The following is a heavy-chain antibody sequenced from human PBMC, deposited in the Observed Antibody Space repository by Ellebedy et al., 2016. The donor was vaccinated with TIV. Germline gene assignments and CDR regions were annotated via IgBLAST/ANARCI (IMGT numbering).Heavy chain of an antibody. D-gene: IGHD2-8*02. CDR2: IGSSAYTT. Sequence: GESLKISCAASGFNFGGHAMKWVRQAPGKGLEWVSSIGSSAYTTHYADSVKGRFTISRDNSRHTLYLQMNSLRGEDTAVYFCAKDVRYTTGWGGALDIWGQGAMVTVSS. J-gene: IGHJ3*02. CDR1: GFNFGGHA. V-gene: IGHV3-23*01. CDR3: AKDVRYTTGWGGALDI.